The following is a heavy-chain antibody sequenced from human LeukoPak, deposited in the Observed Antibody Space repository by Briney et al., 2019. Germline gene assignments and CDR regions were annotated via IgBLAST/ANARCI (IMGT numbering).Heavy chain of an antibody. D-gene: IGHD5-12*01. CDR3: ASVDIVATEGGALFDY. J-gene: IGHJ4*02. Sequence: AETLSLTCAVYGGSFRGYYWSWIRQPPGKGLEWIGEINHSGSTNYNPSLKSRVTISVDTSKNQFSLKLSSVTAADTAVYYCASVDIVATEGGALFDYWGQGTLVTVSS. V-gene: IGHV4-34*01. CDR1: GGSFRGYY. CDR2: INHSGST.